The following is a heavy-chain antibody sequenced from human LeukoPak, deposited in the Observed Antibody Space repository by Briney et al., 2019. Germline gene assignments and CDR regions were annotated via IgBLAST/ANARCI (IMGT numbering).Heavy chain of an antibody. J-gene: IGHJ6*02. V-gene: IGHV3-23*01. D-gene: IGHD2-15*01. CDR3: ARGYCSGGSCSTYGMDV. CDR1: GFTFSTYS. CDR2: ISSGGGAT. Sequence: PGGSLRLSCAASGFTFSTYSMNWVRQAPGEGLEWVSAISSGGGATYYADSVKGRFTISRDNSKNTLYLQLNILRADDTALYYCARGYCSGGSCSTYGMDVWGQGTTVTVSS.